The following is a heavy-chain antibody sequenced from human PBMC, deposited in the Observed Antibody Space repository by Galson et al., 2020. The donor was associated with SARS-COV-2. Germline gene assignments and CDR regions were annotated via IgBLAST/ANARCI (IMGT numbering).Heavy chain of an antibody. CDR1: GYTFTDYY. CDR3: ARLRYYDVLTGYIVDV. CDR2: NNTKSGGT. J-gene: IGHJ6*02. D-gene: IGHD3-9*01. Sequence: ASVKVSCKASGYTFTDYYIHWVRQAPGQGLEWMGWNNTKSGGTNYAQKFEGRVTMTRDTSITTAYMELSRLRADDTAVYYCARLRYYDVLTGYIVDVWGQGTMVTVSS. V-gene: IGHV1-2*02.